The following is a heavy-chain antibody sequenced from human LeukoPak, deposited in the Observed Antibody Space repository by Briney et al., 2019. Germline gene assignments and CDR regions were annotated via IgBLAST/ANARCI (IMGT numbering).Heavy chain of an antibody. J-gene: IGHJ4*02. D-gene: IGHD1-14*01. CDR2: INPNRGGT. Sequence: VASVKVSCKASGYTFTGYYMNWVRQAPGQGLEWMGWINPNRGGTNYAQKFQGRVTMTRDRSISTAYMELSRLRSDDTAVYYCAKDHTIRSFDSWGQGTLVTVSS. CDR3: AKDHTIRSFDS. V-gene: IGHV1-2*02. CDR1: GYTFTGYY.